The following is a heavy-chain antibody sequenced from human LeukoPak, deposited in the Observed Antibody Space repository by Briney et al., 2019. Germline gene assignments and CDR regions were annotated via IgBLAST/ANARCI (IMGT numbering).Heavy chain of an antibody. CDR1: GGSITGYY. J-gene: IGHJ4*02. Sequence: SETLSLTCTVSGGSITGYYWTWIRQPPGKGLEWIGYIYYSGSSNYNPSLKSRVTISVDTPKNQFSLKLSSVTAADTAVYYCARGDGYNWGFDYWGQGTLVTVSS. CDR2: IYYSGSS. CDR3: ARGDGYNWGFDY. V-gene: IGHV4-59*01. D-gene: IGHD5-24*01.